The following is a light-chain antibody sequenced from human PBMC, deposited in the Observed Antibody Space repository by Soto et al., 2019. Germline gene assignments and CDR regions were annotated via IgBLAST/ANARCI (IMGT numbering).Light chain of an antibody. Sequence: QSVLTQPRSVSGSPGQSVTISCTGTSSDVGVYNYVSWYQQHPGKAPKLMIYDVTKRPSGVPDRFSGSKSDNTASLIISGLQAEDEADYYCCSYAGTYSYVFGTGTKVTV. J-gene: IGLJ1*01. V-gene: IGLV2-11*01. CDR3: CSYAGTYSYV. CDR2: DVT. CDR1: SSDVGVYNY.